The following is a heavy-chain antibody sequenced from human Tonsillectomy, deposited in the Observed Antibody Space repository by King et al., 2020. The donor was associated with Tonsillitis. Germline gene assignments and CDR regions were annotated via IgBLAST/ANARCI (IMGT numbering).Heavy chain of an antibody. CDR1: GGSFSGYY. V-gene: IGHV4-34*01. Sequence: HVQLQQWGAGLFKPSETLSLTCAVYGGSFSGYYWNWIRQPPGKGLAWIGEIRHSGSTNYNPSLKGRVTISVDTSKNQFSLKRRSVTAAETAVYYCARGFSLVSDDAFDIWGQGTMVTVSS. D-gene: IGHD3-16*01. CDR3: ARGFSLVSDDAFDI. J-gene: IGHJ3*02. CDR2: IRHSGST.